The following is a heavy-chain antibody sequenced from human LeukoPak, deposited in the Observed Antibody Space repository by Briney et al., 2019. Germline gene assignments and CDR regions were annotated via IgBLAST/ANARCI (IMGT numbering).Heavy chain of an antibody. CDR2: INHSGST. J-gene: IGHJ6*02. CDR3: ARVRIGYYDSSGYYRGRGNYYYGMDV. D-gene: IGHD3-22*01. CDR1: GGSFSGYY. V-gene: IGHV4-34*01. Sequence: PSETLSLTCAVYGGSFSGYYWSWIRQPPGKGLEWIGEINHSGSTNYNPSLKSRVTISVDTSKNQFSLKLSSVTAADTAVYYCARVRIGYYDSSGYYRGRGNYYYGMDVWGQGTTVTVSS.